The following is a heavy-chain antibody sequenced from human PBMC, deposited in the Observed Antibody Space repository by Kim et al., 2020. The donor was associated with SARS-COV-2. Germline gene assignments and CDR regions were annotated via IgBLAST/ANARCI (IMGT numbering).Heavy chain of an antibody. J-gene: IGHJ4*02. CDR3: ARCDYYDSSGYYYVRWVDY. CDR1: GYTFTSYG. Sequence: ASVKVSCKASGYTFTSYGISWVRQAPGQGLEWMGWISAYNGNTNYAQKLQGRVTMTTDTSTSTAYMELRSLRSDDTAVYYCARCDYYDSSGYYYVRWVDYWGQGTLVTVSS. V-gene: IGHV1-18*01. CDR2: ISAYNGNT. D-gene: IGHD3-22*01.